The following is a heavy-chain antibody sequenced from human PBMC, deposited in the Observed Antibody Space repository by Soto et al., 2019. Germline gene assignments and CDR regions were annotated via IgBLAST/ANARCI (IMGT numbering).Heavy chain of an antibody. CDR1: GYTFTSYY. V-gene: IGHV1-46*03. Sequence: QVQLVQSGAEVKKPGASVKVSCKASGYTFTSYYIHWVRQAPGQGLEWMGIINPTGGSTNYAQKLQESVTVTKDTSTSTVYMELSSLRPEDTAVYYCARGLTTGDYWGQGTLVTVSS. CDR2: INPTGGST. J-gene: IGHJ4*02. D-gene: IGHD4-17*01. CDR3: ARGLTTGDY.